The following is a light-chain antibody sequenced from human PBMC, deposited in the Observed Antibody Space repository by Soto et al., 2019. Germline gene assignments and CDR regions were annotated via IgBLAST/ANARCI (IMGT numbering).Light chain of an antibody. CDR2: DVS. V-gene: IGLV2-14*03. J-gene: IGLJ2*01. CDR1: SSDIINYNY. Sequence: QSVLTQPASVSGSPGQSTTISCSGSSSDIINYNYVSWYQQHPGQAPKLMIYDVSNRPSGISNRFSGSKSGNTASLTISGLQAEDEADYYCSSKTSTSTLLFGGGTKLTVL. CDR3: SSKTSTSTLL.